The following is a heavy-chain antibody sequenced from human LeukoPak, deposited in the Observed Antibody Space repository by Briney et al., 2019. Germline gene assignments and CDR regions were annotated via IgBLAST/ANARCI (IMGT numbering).Heavy chain of an antibody. J-gene: IGHJ6*03. CDR1: GFTFSDVY. D-gene: IGHD3-22*01. CDR3: AKDGAYYYDSSGYYGYYYYMDV. V-gene: IGHV3-11*01. Sequence: SGGSLRLSCATSGFTFSDVYMSWIRQAPGKGLEWISYISGSGSATNYADSVKGRFTISRDDAGKSLYLQMNSLRADDTAVCYCAKDGAYYYDSSGYYGYYYYMDVWGKGTTVTVSS. CDR2: ISGSGSAT.